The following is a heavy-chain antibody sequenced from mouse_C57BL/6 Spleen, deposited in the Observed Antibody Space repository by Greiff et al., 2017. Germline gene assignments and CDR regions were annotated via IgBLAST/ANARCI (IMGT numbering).Heavy chain of an antibody. J-gene: IGHJ2*01. Sequence: QVHVKQPGTELVKPGASVKLSCKASGYTFTSYWMHWVKQRPGQGLEWIGNINPSNGGTNYNEKFKSKATLTVDKSSSTAYMQLSSLTSEDSAVYYCARSEGIYDGFPFDYWGQGTTLTVSS. D-gene: IGHD2-3*01. V-gene: IGHV1-53*01. CDR3: ARSEGIYDGFPFDY. CDR2: INPSNGGT. CDR1: GYTFTSYW.